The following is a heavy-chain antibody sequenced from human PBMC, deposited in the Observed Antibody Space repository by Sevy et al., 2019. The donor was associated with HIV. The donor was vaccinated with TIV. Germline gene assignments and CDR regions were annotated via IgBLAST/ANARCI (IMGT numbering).Heavy chain of an antibody. D-gene: IGHD3-3*01. CDR1: GFTFSDYY. V-gene: IGHV3-11*01. J-gene: IGHJ4*02. CDR3: ARDMDYDFWSGLDY. CDR2: ISSSGSTI. Sequence: GGSLRLSCAASGFTFSDYYMSWIRQAPGKGLEWVSYISSSGSTIYYADSMKGRFTIYGDNAMNSLYLQMNSLRAEDTAVYYCARDMDYDFWSGLDYWGQGTLVTVSS.